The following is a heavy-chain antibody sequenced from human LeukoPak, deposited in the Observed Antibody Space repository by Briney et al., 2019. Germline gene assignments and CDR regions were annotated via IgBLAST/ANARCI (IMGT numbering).Heavy chain of an antibody. D-gene: IGHD3-10*01. J-gene: IGHJ4*02. CDR2: IYYSGST. CDR1: GGSISSGGYY. Sequence: KPSETLSLTCTVSGGSISSGGYYWSWIRQHPGKGLEWIRYIYYSGSTYYNPSLKSRVTISVDTSKNQFSLKLSSVTATDTAVYYCARGDHYGSGSVFDYWGQGTLVTVSS. CDR3: ARGDHYGSGSVFDY. V-gene: IGHV4-31*03.